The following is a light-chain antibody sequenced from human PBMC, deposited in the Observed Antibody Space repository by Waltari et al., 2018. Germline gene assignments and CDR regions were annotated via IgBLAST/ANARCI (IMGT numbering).Light chain of an antibody. CDR3: SSWDDSLNGPA. CDR1: RSNIGNNS. CDR2: NTN. Sequence: QSVLTQPPSASGTPGPRVTIPCSGSRSNIGNNSVNWYQQLPRTAPKLLMYNTNQRPSGVPDRFSGSRSGTSASLAISGLQSEDEGDYYCSSWDDSLNGPAFGGGTKVTVL. V-gene: IGLV1-44*01. J-gene: IGLJ3*02.